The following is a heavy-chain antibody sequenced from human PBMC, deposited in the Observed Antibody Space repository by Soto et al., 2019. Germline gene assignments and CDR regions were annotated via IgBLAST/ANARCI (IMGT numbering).Heavy chain of an antibody. CDR1: GGSFSGYY. CDR2: INHSGST. V-gene: IGHV4-34*01. CDR3: ARGLAYYDLLTGLYYYYGMDV. Sequence: SETLSLTCAVYGGSFSGYYWSWIRQPPGKGLEWIGEINHSGSTNYNPSLKSRVTISVDTSKNQFSLKLSSVTAADTAVYYCARGLAYYDLLTGLYYYYGMDVWGQGTTVT. D-gene: IGHD3-9*01. J-gene: IGHJ6*02.